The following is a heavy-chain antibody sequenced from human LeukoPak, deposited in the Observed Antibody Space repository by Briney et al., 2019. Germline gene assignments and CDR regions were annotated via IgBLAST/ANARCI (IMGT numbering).Heavy chain of an antibody. CDR1: GYPFSNFA. CDR3: ARDRVVVVVAATYAFDI. V-gene: IGHV1-18*01. D-gene: IGHD2-15*01. J-gene: IGHJ3*02. Sequence: ASVKVSCKASGYPFSNFAISWVRQAPGQGLEWMGWISAYNGNTNYAQKLQGRVTMTTDTSTSTAYIELRSLRSDDTAVYYCARDRVVVVVAATYAFDIWGQGTMVTVSS. CDR2: ISAYNGNT.